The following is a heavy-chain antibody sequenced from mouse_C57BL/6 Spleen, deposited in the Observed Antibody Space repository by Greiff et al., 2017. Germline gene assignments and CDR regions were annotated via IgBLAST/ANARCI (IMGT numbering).Heavy chain of an antibody. CDR3: ARHETSTGTIAY. J-gene: IGHJ3*01. CDR1: GYTFTEYT. Sequence: VQLQQSGAELVTPGASVKLSCKASGYTFTEYTIHWVKQRSGQGLAWIGWFYPGSGSIKYNEKFKDKATLTADKSSSTVYMELSSLTSEDSSVYFCARHETSTGTIAYWGQGTLVTVSA. V-gene: IGHV1-62-2*01. CDR2: FYPGSGSI. D-gene: IGHD4-1*02.